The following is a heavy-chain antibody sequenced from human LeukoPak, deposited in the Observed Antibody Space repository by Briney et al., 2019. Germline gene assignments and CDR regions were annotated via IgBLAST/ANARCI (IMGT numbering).Heavy chain of an antibody. D-gene: IGHD6-19*01. J-gene: IGHJ4*02. CDR3: ARRVAVNPRYYFDY. CDR1: GGSISTYY. CDR2: IYTSGST. V-gene: IGHV4-4*09. Sequence: SETLSLTCTVSGGSISTYYWTWIRQPPGKGLECIGYIYTSGSTNYNPSLRSRVTMSLDTSKNQFSLELSSVTAADTAVYYCARRVAVNPRYYFDYWGPGTLVTVSS.